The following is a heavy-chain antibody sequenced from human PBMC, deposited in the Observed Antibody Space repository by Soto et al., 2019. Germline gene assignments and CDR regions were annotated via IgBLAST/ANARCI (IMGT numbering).Heavy chain of an antibody. CDR2: IYFTGNT. Sequence: PSETLSLTCSASGGSITSSSHFWGWVRQPPGKGLEWIGTIYFTGNTYHTPSLKSRLTMSIDTSKNEFSLRLNSVTAADTAVYYCASSSLYGMDVWGQGTTVTVSS. V-gene: IGHV4-39*01. J-gene: IGHJ6*02. CDR3: ASSSLYGMDV. CDR1: GGSITSSSHF.